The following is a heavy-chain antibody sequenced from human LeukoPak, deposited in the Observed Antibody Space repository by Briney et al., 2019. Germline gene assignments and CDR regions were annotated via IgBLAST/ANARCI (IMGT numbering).Heavy chain of an antibody. V-gene: IGHV3-74*01. CDR1: GFAFSNYW. J-gene: IGHJ4*02. CDR2: INSDGSST. Sequence: GGSLRLSCAASGFAFSNYWMPWVRQAPGKGLVWVSRINSDGSSTSHADSVRGRFTTSRDNAKNTLYLQMNSLRAEDTAVYYCARVGSAGISTFFDSWGQGTPVTVSS. CDR3: ARVGSAGISTFFDS. D-gene: IGHD6-13*01.